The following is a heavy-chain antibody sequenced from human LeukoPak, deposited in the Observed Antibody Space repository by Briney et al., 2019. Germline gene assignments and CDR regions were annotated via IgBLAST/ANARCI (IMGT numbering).Heavy chain of an antibody. V-gene: IGHV4-34*01. CDR1: GGSFSNYY. CDR3: ARRWNYGRNYYIDV. J-gene: IGHJ6*03. Sequence: SETLSLTCAVYGGSFSNYYWSWIRRPPGKGLEWIGEINDSGRTNYNPSLMSRVTVSVDTSKNQFSLRSTSVTATDTAVYYCARRWNYGRNYYIDVWGNGATVSVSS. CDR2: INDSGRT. D-gene: IGHD1-7*01.